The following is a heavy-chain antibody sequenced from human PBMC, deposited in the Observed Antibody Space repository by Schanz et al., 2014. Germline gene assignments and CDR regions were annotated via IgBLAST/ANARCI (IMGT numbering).Heavy chain of an antibody. J-gene: IGHJ4*02. CDR3: FSMHYGNSVY. CDR1: GFTFSDYS. Sequence: EVQLVESGGGLVKPGGSLRLSCGASGFTFSDYSMNWVRQAPGKGLEWLGRVRNRRNSDIIEYAASVEGRFTISRDESKNSVYLQMNSLQTDDTAVYYCFSMHYGNSVYWGQGTLVTVSS. V-gene: IGHV3-72*01. D-gene: IGHD1-7*01. CDR2: VRNRRNSDII.